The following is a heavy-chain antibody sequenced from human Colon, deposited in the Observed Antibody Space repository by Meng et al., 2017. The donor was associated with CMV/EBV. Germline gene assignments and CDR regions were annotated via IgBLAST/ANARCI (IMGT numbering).Heavy chain of an antibody. CDR2: IHYSGST. Sequence: GSLRLSCTVSGCSISSSIFYWGWIRQSPGMGREWIGNIHYSGSTYYNPSLKSRVTISVDTSKNQFSLKLSSVTAADTAVYYCAHDPFVKDYYSYGMDVWGQGTTVTVSS. J-gene: IGHJ6*02. D-gene: IGHD3-10*01. V-gene: IGHV4-39*07. CDR1: GCSISSSIFY. CDR3: AHDPFVKDYYSYGMDV.